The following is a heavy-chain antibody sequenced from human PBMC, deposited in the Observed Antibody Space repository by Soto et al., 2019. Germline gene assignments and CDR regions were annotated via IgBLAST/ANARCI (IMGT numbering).Heavy chain of an antibody. CDR1: GFTFSSYV. J-gene: IGHJ4*02. V-gene: IGHV3-23*01. CDR3: AKDWKSGWVGGFDY. Sequence: EVQLLESGGDLVQPGGSLRLSCAASGFTFSSYVMSWVRQAPGKGLEWVSAISGGGGSTYYADSVKGRFTISRDNSKNTLYLQRNSLRAEDTATYYGAKDWKSGWVGGFDYWGQGTLVTVSS. D-gene: IGHD6-19*01. CDR2: ISGGGGST.